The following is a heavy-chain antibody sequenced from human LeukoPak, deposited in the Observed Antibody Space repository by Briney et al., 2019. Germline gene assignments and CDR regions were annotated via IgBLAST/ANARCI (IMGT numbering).Heavy chain of an antibody. CDR1: GFTFSGYS. CDR2: FGTGSTSI. J-gene: IGHJ4*02. V-gene: IGHV3-21*01. CDR3: AREVSEGFDF. Sequence: GGSLRLSCTASGFTFSGYSMNWIRQAPGKGLEWVSSFGTGSTSIYRAGSVKGRFAISRDNAKNSLYLQMNSLRAEDTALYYCAREVSEGFDFWGQGTLVTVSS. D-gene: IGHD3-22*01.